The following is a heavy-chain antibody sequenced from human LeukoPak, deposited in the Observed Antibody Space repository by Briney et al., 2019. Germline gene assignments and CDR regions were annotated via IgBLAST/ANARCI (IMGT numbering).Heavy chain of an antibody. CDR3: ARTSWDIVLMVYGPPPHAFFDY. D-gene: IGHD2-8*01. CDR1: GFTFSNYA. CDR2: MWHDGSNI. J-gene: IGHJ4*02. Sequence: PGGSLRLSCAASGFTFSNYAMHWVRQAPGKGLEWVAFMWHDGSNIYYADSVKGRFTISRDNSKNTLYLQMSSLRAEDTAVYYCARTSWDIVLMVYGPPPHAFFDYWGQGTLVTVSS. V-gene: IGHV3-33*01.